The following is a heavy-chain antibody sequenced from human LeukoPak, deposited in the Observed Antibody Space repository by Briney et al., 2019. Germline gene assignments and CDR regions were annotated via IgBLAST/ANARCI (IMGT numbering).Heavy chain of an antibody. D-gene: IGHD3-10*01. V-gene: IGHV1-69*13. CDR1: GGTFSNFA. CDR3: ARDQMVRGVIPHNAFY. CDR2: IVPQFGTP. Sequence: SVKVSCKASGGTFSNFALSWVRQTPGQGLEWMGGIVPQFGTPTYAHNFRGRLTIVADAATSTASMELSSLRPEDTAVYYCARDQMVRGVIPHNAFYWGQGTLVTVSS. J-gene: IGHJ4*02.